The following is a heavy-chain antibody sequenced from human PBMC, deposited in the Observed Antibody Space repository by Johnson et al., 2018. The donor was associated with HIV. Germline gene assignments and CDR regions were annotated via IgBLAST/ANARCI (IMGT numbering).Heavy chain of an antibody. CDR2: ITASGGTT. Sequence: VQLVESGGGLVQPGRSLRLSCVASGFTFSNYAMTWVRQAPGEGLEWVADITASGGTTYYADSVKGRFTVSRDDSKNTLYLQMNSLRAEDTAVYYCAKVRRAVYGFDIWGQGTMVTVSS. CDR3: AKVRRAVYGFDI. J-gene: IGHJ3*02. V-gene: IGHV3-23*04. CDR1: GFTFSNYA.